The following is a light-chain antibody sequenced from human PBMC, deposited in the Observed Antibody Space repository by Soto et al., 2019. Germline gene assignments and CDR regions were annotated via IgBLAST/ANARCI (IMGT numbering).Light chain of an antibody. Sequence: EIVMTQSPATVSVSPGERVTLYCRASQSVTSNLAWYQQKPGQAPRLIVYGATTRATGIPARFSGSGSGTEFTLTISSLQSEDFAVYYCQQYNDWAPETFGQGTKVDIK. CDR2: GAT. CDR3: QQYNDWAPET. V-gene: IGKV3-15*01. J-gene: IGKJ1*01. CDR1: QSVTSN.